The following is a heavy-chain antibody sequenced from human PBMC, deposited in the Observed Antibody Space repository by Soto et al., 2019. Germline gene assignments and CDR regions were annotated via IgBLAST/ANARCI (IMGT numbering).Heavy chain of an antibody. D-gene: IGHD3-10*01. Sequence: GASVKVSCKASGYTFTSYGISWVRQAPLQGLEWMGWISAYNGNTNYAQKLQGRVTMTTETSTSTAYMELRSLRSDDTAVYYCARPGPLYGLGATNWFGPWGQGTLVTVSS. CDR3: ARPGPLYGLGATNWFGP. V-gene: IGHV1-18*01. CDR1: GYTFTSYG. CDR2: ISAYNGNT. J-gene: IGHJ5*02.